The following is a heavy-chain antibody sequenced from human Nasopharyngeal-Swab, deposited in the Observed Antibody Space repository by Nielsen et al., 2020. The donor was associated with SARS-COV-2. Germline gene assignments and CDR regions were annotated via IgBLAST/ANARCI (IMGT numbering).Heavy chain of an antibody. J-gene: IGHJ6*02. V-gene: IGHV3-48*02. CDR1: GFTFSSYG. D-gene: IGHD6-13*01. Sequence: GGSLRLSCAAPGFTFSSYGMHWVRQAPGKGLEWVSYMSSSSSTIYYADSVKGRFTISRDNAKNSLYLQMNSLRDEDTAVYYCARLDGYSSSWYPMDVWGQGTTVTVSS. CDR2: MSSSSSTI. CDR3: ARLDGYSSSWYPMDV.